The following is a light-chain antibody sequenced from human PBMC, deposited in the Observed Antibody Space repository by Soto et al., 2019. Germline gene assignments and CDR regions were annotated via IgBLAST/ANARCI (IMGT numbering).Light chain of an antibody. CDR1: QGINSW. V-gene: IGKV1-5*03. CDR2: KTS. CDR3: HQYNSYWT. J-gene: IGKJ1*01. Sequence: DIQMTQSPSSVSASVGDRVPMTFRASQGINSWLAWYQQKPGKAPKLLIYKTSILENGVPSRFSGSGSGTEFTLSISSLQPDDFATYYCHQYNSYWTFGQGTKVDI.